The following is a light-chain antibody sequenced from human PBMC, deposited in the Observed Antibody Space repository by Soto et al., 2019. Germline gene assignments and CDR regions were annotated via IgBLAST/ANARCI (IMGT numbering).Light chain of an antibody. Sequence: QAVVTQEPSLTVSPGGTVTLTCGSSTGAVTSGHYPYWFQQKPGQAPRTLIYDTSNKHSWTPARFSGSLLGGKAALTLSVAQPEDEAEYYCLLSYSGAQAVFGGGTKLTVL. J-gene: IGLJ2*01. V-gene: IGLV7-46*01. CDR3: LLSYSGAQAV. CDR2: DTS. CDR1: TGAVTSGHY.